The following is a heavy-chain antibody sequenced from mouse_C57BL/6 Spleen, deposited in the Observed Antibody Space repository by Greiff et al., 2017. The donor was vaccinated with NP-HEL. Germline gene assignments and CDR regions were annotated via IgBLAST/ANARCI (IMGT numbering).Heavy chain of an antibody. V-gene: IGHV3-6*01. J-gene: IGHJ3*01. Sequence: EVKLVESGPGLVKPSQSLSLTCSVTGYSITSGYYWNWIRQFPGNKLEWMGYLSYDGSNNYNPSLKNRISITRDTSKNQFFLKLNSVTTEDTATYYCARELGRGFAYWGQGTLVTVSA. D-gene: IGHD4-1*01. CDR2: LSYDGSN. CDR3: ARELGRGFAY. CDR1: GYSITSGYY.